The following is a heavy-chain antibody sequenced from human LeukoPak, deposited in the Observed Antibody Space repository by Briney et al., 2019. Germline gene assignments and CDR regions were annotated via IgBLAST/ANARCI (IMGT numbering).Heavy chain of an antibody. J-gene: IGHJ4*02. V-gene: IGHV3-7*01. D-gene: IGHD3-22*01. CDR1: GFTFTNYW. CDR2: IKQDRSEK. CDR3: ARDPANYDSSGSPFDY. Sequence: PGGSLRLSCAASGFTFTNYWMSRVRQAPGKGLELVANIKQDRSEKYYVDSVKGRFTISRDNAKNSLYLQMNSLRAEDTAVYYCARDPANYDSSGSPFDYWGQGTLVTVSS.